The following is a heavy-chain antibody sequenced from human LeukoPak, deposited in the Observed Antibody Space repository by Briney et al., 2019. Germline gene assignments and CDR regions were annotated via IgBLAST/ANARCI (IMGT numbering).Heavy chain of an antibody. V-gene: IGHV3-30*03. CDR2: ISYDGSNK. D-gene: IGHD3-10*01. Sequence: GGSLRLSCAASGFTFSSYGMHWVRQAPGKGLEWVAVISYDGSNKYYADSVKGRFTISRDNSKNTLYLQMNSLRAEDTAVYYCARDFAREFTIDYWGQGTLVTVSS. CDR1: GFTFSSYG. J-gene: IGHJ4*02. CDR3: ARDFAREFTIDY.